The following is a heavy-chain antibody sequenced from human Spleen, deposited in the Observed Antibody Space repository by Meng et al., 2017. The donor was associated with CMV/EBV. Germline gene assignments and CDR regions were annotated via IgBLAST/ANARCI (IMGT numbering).Heavy chain of an antibody. CDR1: GYNFNAYY. CDR3: AMGSDYLDY. Sequence: VSCKASGYNFNAYYMHWVRQAPGQGLEWMGWINPNSGGTKYAQKFQGWVTMTRDTSISTAYMELTRLKSDDTAVYYCAMGSDYLDYWGQGTLVTVSS. CDR2: INPNSGGT. D-gene: IGHD3-16*01. V-gene: IGHV1-2*04. J-gene: IGHJ4*02.